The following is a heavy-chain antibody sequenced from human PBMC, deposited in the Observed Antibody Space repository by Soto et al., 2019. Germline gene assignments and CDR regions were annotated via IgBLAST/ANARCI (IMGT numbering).Heavy chain of an antibody. J-gene: IGHJ6*02. CDR2: IYYSGST. D-gene: IGHD2-15*01. CDR1: GGSVSSGSYY. Sequence: SETLSLTCTVSGGSVSSGSYYGSWIRQPPGKGLEWIGYIYYSGSTNYNPSLKSRVTISVDTSKNQFSLKLSSVTAAETAVYYCARDRRAKDCSGGSCYSYYYGMDVWGQGTTVTVSS. V-gene: IGHV4-61*01. CDR3: ARDRRAKDCSGGSCYSYYYGMDV.